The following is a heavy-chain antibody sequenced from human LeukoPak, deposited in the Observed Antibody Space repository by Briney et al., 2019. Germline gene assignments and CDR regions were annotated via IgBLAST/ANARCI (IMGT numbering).Heavy chain of an antibody. D-gene: IGHD3-10*01. CDR1: GFTFSSYA. Sequence: GGSLRLSCAASGFTFSSYAMSWVRQAPGKRLESVSSFSGGAGKTYYADSVKGRFTISRDNSQNTVYLQMSSLRAEDTAVYYCAKDQYIYGSSPFDYWGQGTLVTVSS. V-gene: IGHV3-23*01. J-gene: IGHJ4*02. CDR3: AKDQYIYGSSPFDY. CDR2: FSGGAGKT.